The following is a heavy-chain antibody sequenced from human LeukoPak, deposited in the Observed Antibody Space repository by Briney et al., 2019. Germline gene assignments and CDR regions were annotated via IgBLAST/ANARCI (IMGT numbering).Heavy chain of an antibody. CDR1: GFTFDDYA. Sequence: PGRSLRLSCAASGFTFDDYAMHWVRQAPGKGLEWVSGISWNGGSTGYADSVKGRFTISRDNAKNSLYLQMNSLRAEDTALYYCARDAVLRNIAAAGYFDYWGQGTLVTVSS. CDR2: ISWNGGST. V-gene: IGHV3-9*01. J-gene: IGHJ4*02. D-gene: IGHD6-13*01. CDR3: ARDAVLRNIAAAGYFDY.